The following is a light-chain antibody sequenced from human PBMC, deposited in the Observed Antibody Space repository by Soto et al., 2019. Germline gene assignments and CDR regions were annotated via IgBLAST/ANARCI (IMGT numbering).Light chain of an antibody. CDR3: CSYAGSYTHWV. CDR1: ASDVGTYNY. Sequence: QSVLTQPRSVSGSPGQSVTISCTGTASDVGTYNYVSWYQQHPGKAPKLMIYDVSKRPSGVPDRFSGSKSGNTASLTISGLQAEDEADYYCCSYAGSYTHWVFGGGTQLTVL. J-gene: IGLJ3*02. CDR2: DVS. V-gene: IGLV2-11*01.